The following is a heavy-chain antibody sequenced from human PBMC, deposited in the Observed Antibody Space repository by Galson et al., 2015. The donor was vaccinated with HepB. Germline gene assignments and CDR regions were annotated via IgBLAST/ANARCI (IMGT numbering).Heavy chain of an antibody. CDR2: ISADNGST. CDR3: ATGRSTVWSFDY. CDR1: GYNFTNG. D-gene: IGHD6-19*01. V-gene: IGHV1-18*01. J-gene: IGHJ4*02. Sequence: SVKVSCKASGYNFTNGMSWVRQAPGQGLECMGWISADNGSTRYAEMFQGRVTMTTDTSTNTAYMELRSLRSDDTVVYYCATGRSTVWSFDYWGQGTLVTVSS.